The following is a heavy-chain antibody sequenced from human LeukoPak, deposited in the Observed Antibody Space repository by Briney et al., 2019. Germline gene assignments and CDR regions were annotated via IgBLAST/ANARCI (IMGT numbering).Heavy chain of an antibody. V-gene: IGHV3-7*01. CDR1: GFTLSSIW. J-gene: IGHJ4*02. CDR3: ARWGQTSGWYYLDN. CDR2: INQDGSTK. D-gene: IGHD6-19*01. Sequence: GGSLRLSCGASGFTLSSIWMSWVRQAPGRGLEWVASINQDGSTKYYVDSVKGRFTISRDNAKNSLYLQMNSLRVEDTAVYFCARWGQTSGWYYLDNWGQGTLVTVSS.